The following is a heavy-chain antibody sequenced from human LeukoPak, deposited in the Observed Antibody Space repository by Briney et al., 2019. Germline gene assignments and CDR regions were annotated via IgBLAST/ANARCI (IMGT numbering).Heavy chain of an antibody. J-gene: IGHJ4*02. V-gene: IGHV4-39*07. CDR2: IYYSGTT. D-gene: IGHD6-6*01. CDR3: ARESSSSPDC. Sequence: GSLRLSCAASGFTFSSYAMSWVRQAPGKGLEWIGSIYYSGTTYYKPSLRSRVTISVDTSKNQFYLRLTSVTAADSAMYYCARESSSSPDCWGQGTLVTVSS. CDR1: GFTFSSYA.